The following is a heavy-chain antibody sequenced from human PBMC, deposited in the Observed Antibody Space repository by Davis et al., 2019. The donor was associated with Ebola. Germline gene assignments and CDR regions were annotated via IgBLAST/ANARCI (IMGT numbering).Heavy chain of an antibody. J-gene: IGHJ4*02. Sequence: GESLKISCEASGFTFSDYTMNWLRQAPGKGLEWVSSISSSSSYIYYTDSVRGRFTISRDNAKNSLYLQMTSLGAEDTGVYYCARETSADFWGQGTLVNVSS. CDR3: ARETSADF. CDR1: GFTFSDYT. D-gene: IGHD6-6*01. V-gene: IGHV3-21*01. CDR2: ISSSSSYI.